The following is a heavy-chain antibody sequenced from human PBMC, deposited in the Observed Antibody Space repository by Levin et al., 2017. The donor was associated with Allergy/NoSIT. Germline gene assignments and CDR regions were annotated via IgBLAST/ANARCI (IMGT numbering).Heavy chain of an antibody. V-gene: IGHV4-34*01. CDR1: GGSFSGSY. Sequence: SQTLSLTCAVYGGSFSGSYWSWIRQPPGKGLEWIGEINHSGSTNYNPSLKSRVTISVDTSKNQFSLKLSSVTAADTAVYYCARGGVLMVYAITDYWGQGTLVTVSS. CDR2: INHSGST. J-gene: IGHJ4*02. D-gene: IGHD2-8*01. CDR3: ARGGVLMVYAITDY.